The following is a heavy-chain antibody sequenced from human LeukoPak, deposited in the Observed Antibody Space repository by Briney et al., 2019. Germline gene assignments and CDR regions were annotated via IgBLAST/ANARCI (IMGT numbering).Heavy chain of an antibody. V-gene: IGHV3-48*04. CDR3: ARDSRGGSGWYGYFDL. CDR2: ISSSSSTT. Sequence: PGGSLRLSCAASGFTFSAYSMNWVRQPPGKGLEWVSYISSSSSTTHYADSEKGRFTISRDNAKNSLYLQMNSLRAEDTAIYYCARDSRGGSGWYGYFDLWGRGTLVTVSS. D-gene: IGHD6-19*01. J-gene: IGHJ2*01. CDR1: GFTFSAYS.